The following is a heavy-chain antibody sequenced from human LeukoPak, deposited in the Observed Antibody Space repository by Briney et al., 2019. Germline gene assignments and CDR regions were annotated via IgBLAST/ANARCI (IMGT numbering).Heavy chain of an antibody. CDR1: GGSISSSNW. D-gene: IGHD3-10*01. V-gene: IGHV4-4*02. CDR3: ARVKGDYYGSGSYPDY. Sequence: PSGTLSLTCAVSGGSISSSNWWSWVRQPPGKGLEWIGEIYHSGSTNYNPSLKSRVTISVDTSKNQFSLKLSSVTAADTAVYYCARVKGDYYGSGSYPDYWGQGTLVTVSS. J-gene: IGHJ4*02. CDR2: IYHSGST.